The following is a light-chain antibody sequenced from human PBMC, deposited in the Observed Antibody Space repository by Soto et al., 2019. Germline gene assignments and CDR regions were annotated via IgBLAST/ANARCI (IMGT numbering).Light chain of an antibody. V-gene: IGKV1-5*01. Sequence: DVQMTQSPSTLSASVGDRVTITCRASQSVTSWLAWDQQKPGKAPKVLIYDAASLESGGPSRFSGSGSGTEFTLPISSLHPDDFATYYCHHYNSYPGTFGQGTKVEIK. CDR1: QSVTSW. CDR2: DAA. J-gene: IGKJ1*01. CDR3: HHYNSYPGT.